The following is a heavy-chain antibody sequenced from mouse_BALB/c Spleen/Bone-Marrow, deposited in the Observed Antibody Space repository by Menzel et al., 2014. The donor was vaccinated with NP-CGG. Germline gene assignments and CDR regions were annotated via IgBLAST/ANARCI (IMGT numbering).Heavy chain of an antibody. D-gene: IGHD2-4*01. J-gene: IGHJ3*01. V-gene: IGHV5-9-2*01. CDR1: GFTFNSYG. CDR2: ISGGGSYT. Sequence: EVKLQESGGGLVKSGGSLKLSCAASGFTFNSYGMSWVRQTPEKRLEWVATISGGGSYTFYPDSVKGRSTISRDNAKNNLYLQLSSLGSEDTALYYCARHAYYDQTEVSFVYWGQGTLVTVSA. CDR3: ARHAYYDQTEVSFVY.